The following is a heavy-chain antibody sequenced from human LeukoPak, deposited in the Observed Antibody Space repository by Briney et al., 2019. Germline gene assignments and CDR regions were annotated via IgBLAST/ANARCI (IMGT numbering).Heavy chain of an antibody. CDR1: GFTGSINY. CDR2: NYSGGSA. CDR3: ARLSDYDSGFDS. Sequence: GVSVRLFCGTWGFTGSINYVNWARQPRGKGLEWVSINYSGGSAYYADSVQVRFTISRDDSKNTVYLQMLGLRAEDTAVYFCARLSDYDSGFDSWGQGALVTVSS. J-gene: IGHJ4*02. D-gene: IGHD5-12*01. V-gene: IGHV3-53*01.